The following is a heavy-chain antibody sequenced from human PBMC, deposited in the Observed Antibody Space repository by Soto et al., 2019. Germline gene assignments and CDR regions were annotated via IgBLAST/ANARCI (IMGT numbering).Heavy chain of an antibody. CDR1: GFSFSRYA. CDR3: AKDDVAGDGLWLVAD. J-gene: IGHJ1*01. CDR2: ITGSGGKI. D-gene: IGHD2-21*02. V-gene: IGHV3-23*01. Sequence: DVHLLESGGGLVQPGGSLRLSCAASGFSFSRYAMIWVRQAPGKGQELVSGITGSGGKIEYAASVKGRFTISRDNSKNRVDLQMNSLRAEDTAMYYCAKDDVAGDGLWLVADWGQGILVTVS.